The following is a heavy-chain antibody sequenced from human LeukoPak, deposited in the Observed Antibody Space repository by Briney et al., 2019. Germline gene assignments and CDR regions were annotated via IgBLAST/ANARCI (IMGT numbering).Heavy chain of an antibody. Sequence: SETLSLTCAVYSGSGSFSGYYWSWIRQPPGKGREWIGYIYYSGSTNYNPSLKSRVTISVDTSKNQFSLKLSSVTAADTAVYYCARVGVATSIDYWGQGTLVTVSS. V-gene: IGHV4-61*08. D-gene: IGHD5-12*01. CDR3: ARVGVATSIDY. CDR1: SGSGSFSGYY. CDR2: IYYSGST. J-gene: IGHJ4*02.